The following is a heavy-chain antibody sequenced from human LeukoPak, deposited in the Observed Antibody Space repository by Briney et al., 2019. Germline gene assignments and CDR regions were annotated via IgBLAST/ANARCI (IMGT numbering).Heavy chain of an antibody. CDR2: ISTSVSNI. V-gene: IGHV3-48*03. D-gene: IGHD4-17*01. J-gene: IGHJ3*02. Sequence: PEGSLRLSCAASGFSFSSYEINWVRQAPGKGLEWVSYISTSVSNIYYGDSVKGRFTISRDNAKNSLFLQMNILRAEDTAVYYCARGSDYGVGAFDIWGQGTMVTVSS. CDR3: ARGSDYGVGAFDI. CDR1: GFSFSSYE.